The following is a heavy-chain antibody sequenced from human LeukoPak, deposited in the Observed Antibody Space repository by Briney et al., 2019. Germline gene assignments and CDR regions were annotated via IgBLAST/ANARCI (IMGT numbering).Heavy chain of an antibody. V-gene: IGHV3-48*03. D-gene: IGHD6-13*01. CDR3: AKSDTPWGSWYYFDY. Sequence: GGSLRLSCAASGFTFSSYEMNWVRQAPGKGLEWVSYISSSGSTIYYADSVKGRFTISRDNSKNTLYLQMNSLRAEDMAVYYCAKSDTPWGSWYYFDYWGQGTLVTVSS. CDR2: ISSSGSTI. J-gene: IGHJ4*02. CDR1: GFTFSSYE.